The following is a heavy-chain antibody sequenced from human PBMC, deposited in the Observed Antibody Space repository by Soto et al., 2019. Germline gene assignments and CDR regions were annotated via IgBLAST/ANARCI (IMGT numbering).Heavy chain of an antibody. CDR1: GFTFSSYG. Sequence: GGSLRLSCAASGFTFSSYGMHWVRQAPGKGLEWVAVISYDGSNKYYADSVKGRFTISRDNSKNTLYLQMNSLRAEDTAVYYCARAGDYYDSSGPYAFDIWGQGTMVTVSS. CDR2: ISYDGSNK. D-gene: IGHD3-22*01. V-gene: IGHV3-30*03. J-gene: IGHJ3*02. CDR3: ARAGDYYDSSGPYAFDI.